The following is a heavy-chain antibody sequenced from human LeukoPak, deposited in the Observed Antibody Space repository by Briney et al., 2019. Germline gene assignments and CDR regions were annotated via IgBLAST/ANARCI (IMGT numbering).Heavy chain of an antibody. CDR3: ARARVAYCSGGSCDPGMDV. CDR2: IYSGGST. CDR1: GFTVSSNY. D-gene: IGHD2-15*01. V-gene: IGHV3-66*01. J-gene: IGHJ6*02. Sequence: QAGGSLRLSCAASGFTVSSNYMSWVRQAPGKGLEWVSVIYSGGSTYYPGSVKGRFTISRENAKNSLYLQMNSLRAGDTAVYYCARARVAYCSGGSCDPGMDVWGQGTTVTVSS.